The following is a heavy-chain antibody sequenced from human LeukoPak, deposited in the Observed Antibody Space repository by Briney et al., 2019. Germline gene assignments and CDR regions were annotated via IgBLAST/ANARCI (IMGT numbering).Heavy chain of an antibody. CDR2: ISSSSSYI. J-gene: IGHJ4*02. D-gene: IGHD3-22*01. CDR3: ARGLGGMIVVVISSFDY. CDR1: GFTFSSYS. Sequence: PGGSLRLSCAASGFTFSSYSMNWVRQAPGKGLEWVSSISSSSSYIYYADSVKGRFTISRDNAKNSLYLQMNSLRAEDTAVYYCARGLGGMIVVVISSFDYWGQGTLVTVSS. V-gene: IGHV3-21*01.